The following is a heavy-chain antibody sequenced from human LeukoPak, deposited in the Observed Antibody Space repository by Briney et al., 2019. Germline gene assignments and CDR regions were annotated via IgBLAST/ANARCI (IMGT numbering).Heavy chain of an antibody. V-gene: IGHV1-18*01. CDR1: GYTFTSYG. D-gene: IGHD5-24*01. CDR3: ARQELGRWLQSQGDFDY. J-gene: IGHJ4*02. CDR2: ISAYNGNT. Sequence: ASVKVSCKASGYTFTSYGISWVRQAPGQGLEWMGWISAYNGNTNYAQKLQGRVTMTTDTSTSTAYMELRSLRSDDTAVYYCARQELGRWLQSQGDFDYWGQGTLVTVSS.